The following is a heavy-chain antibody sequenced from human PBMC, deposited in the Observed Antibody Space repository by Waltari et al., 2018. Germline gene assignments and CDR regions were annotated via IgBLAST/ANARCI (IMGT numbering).Heavy chain of an antibody. Sequence: QVQLVESGGGVVQPGRSLRLSCVASTLPFSNYAMHWFRQAPGKGLEWVAGLSFDGSIKNYADSVRGRFTVSRDNSKNTLFLQMSSLRAEDTAVYYCARDNPLDSGSSYGYFYFYSMDVWGKGTTVTISS. CDR3: ARDNPLDSGSSYGYFYFYSMDV. D-gene: IGHD2-15*01. J-gene: IGHJ6*03. CDR2: LSFDGSIK. V-gene: IGHV3-30-3*01. CDR1: TLPFSNYA.